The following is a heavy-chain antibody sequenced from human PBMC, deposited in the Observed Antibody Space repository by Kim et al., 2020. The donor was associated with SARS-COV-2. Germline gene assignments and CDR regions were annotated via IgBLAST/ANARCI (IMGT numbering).Heavy chain of an antibody. V-gene: IGHV4-59*01. CDR2: IYYSGDT. J-gene: IGHJ4*02. D-gene: IGHD2-15*01. CDR3: AREKFIGSFDY. Sequence: SAPLSLTCTVSGDYINDYYWNWIRRPPGRGLEWIGYIYYSGDTKYNPSLESRVTISVDRSQHQFSLRLTSVTDADTAVYYCAREKFIGSFDYWGQGSLVAVSS. CDR1: GDYINDYY.